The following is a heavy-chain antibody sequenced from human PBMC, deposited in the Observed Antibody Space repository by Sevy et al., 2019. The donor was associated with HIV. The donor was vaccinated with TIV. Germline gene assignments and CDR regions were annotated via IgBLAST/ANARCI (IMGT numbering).Heavy chain of an antibody. CDR1: GFTFTSSA. V-gene: IGHV1-58*01. CDR2: IVAGSGVT. Sequence: ASVKVSCKASGFTFTSSAVQWVRQARGQRLEWIGWIVAGSGVTDYAPEYQERVTITRDTSTATIYMELSSLRSEDTAVYLCAAEDMTRFGGPLRVFDIWGLGTTVTVSS. J-gene: IGHJ3*02. D-gene: IGHD3-16*01. CDR3: AAEDMTRFGGPLRVFDI.